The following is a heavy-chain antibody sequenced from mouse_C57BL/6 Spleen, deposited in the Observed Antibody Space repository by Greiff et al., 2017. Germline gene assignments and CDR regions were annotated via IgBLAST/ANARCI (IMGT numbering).Heavy chain of an antibody. D-gene: IGHD4-1*01. CDR2: ISSGSSTI. V-gene: IGHV5-17*01. CDR3: ARGTGYDWYFDG. CDR1: GFTFSDYG. Sequence: EVKLVESGGGLVKPGGSLKLSCAASGFTFSDYGMHWVRQAPEKGLEWVAYISSGSSTIYYADTVKGRFTISRDNAKNTLFLQMTSLRSEDTAMYYCARGTGYDWYFDGWGTGTTVTVSS. J-gene: IGHJ1*03.